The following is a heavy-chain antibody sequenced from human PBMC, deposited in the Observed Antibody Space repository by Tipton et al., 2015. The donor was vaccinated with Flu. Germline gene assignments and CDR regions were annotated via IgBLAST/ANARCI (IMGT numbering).Heavy chain of an antibody. J-gene: IGHJ6*02. CDR2: INPNSGST. D-gene: IGHD5-12*01. Sequence: QLVQSGAGVKKPGASVKVSCKASGYTFTGYFLHWVRQAPGQGLEWMGRINPNSGSTNYAQKFQGRVTMTRDTSISTAYMELSRLRSDDTAVYHCARDSQRWATMPRDYGMDVWGQGTTVTVSS. CDR1: GYTFTGYF. CDR3: ARDSQRWATMPRDYGMDV. V-gene: IGHV1-2*06.